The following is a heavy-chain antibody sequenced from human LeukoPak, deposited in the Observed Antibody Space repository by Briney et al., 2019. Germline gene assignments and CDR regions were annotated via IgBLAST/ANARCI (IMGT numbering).Heavy chain of an antibody. Sequence: PSETLSLTCAVYGGSLSGCYWSWIRQPPGKGLEWIGEINHSGSTNYNPSLKSRVTISVDTSKNQFSLKLSSVTAADTAVYYCARGLRSLTYWGSYPNNWFDPWGQGTLVTVSS. J-gene: IGHJ5*02. CDR2: INHSGST. D-gene: IGHD3-16*02. V-gene: IGHV4-34*01. CDR3: ARGLRSLTYWGSYPNNWFDP. CDR1: GGSLSGCY.